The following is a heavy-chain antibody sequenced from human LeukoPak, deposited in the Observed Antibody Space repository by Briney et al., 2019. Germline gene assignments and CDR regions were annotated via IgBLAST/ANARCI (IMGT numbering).Heavy chain of an antibody. J-gene: IGHJ4*02. D-gene: IGHD1-26*01. CDR2: IYSDGST. Sequence: GGSLRLSCAASGFIVSGDFMSWVRQAPGKGLEWVSVIYSDGSTYYADSVKGRFTISRDNSKDTLDLQMTGLRAEDTAVYYCARERGRGRDSPWFDYWGQGTLVTVSS. V-gene: IGHV3-53*01. CDR1: GFIVSGDF. CDR3: ARERGRGRDSPWFDY.